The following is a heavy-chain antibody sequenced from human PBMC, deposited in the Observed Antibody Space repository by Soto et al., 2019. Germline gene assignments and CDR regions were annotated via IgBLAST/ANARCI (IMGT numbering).Heavy chain of an antibody. CDR3: ARGRAPYPDCISTSCYVEFDP. V-gene: IGHV1-8*01. Sequence: ASVKVSCKASGYTFTSYDINWVRQATGQGLEWMGWMNPNSGNTGYAQKFQGRVTMTRNTSISTAYMELSSLRSEDTAVYYCARGRAPYPDCISTSCYVEFDPGGKGPLVTVP. CDR1: GYTFTSYD. J-gene: IGHJ5*02. CDR2: MNPNSGNT. D-gene: IGHD2-2*01.